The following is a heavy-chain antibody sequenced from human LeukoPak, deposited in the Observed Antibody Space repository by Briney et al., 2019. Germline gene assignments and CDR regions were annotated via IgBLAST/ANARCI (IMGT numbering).Heavy chain of an antibody. V-gene: IGHV4-30-4*01. Sequence: SETLSLTCTVSGGSISSGDYYWSWIRQPPGKGLEWIGYIYHTGSTYYNPSLKSRVTISVDTSKNQFSLKLSSVTAADTAVYYCAGVIVQSGYYPFDYWGQGTLVTVSS. CDR3: AGVIVQSGYYPFDY. CDR2: IYHTGST. J-gene: IGHJ4*02. D-gene: IGHD3-9*01. CDR1: GGSISSGDYY.